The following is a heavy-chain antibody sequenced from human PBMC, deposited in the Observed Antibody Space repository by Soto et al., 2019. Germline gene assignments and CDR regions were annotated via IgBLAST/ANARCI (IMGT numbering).Heavy chain of an antibody. CDR2: INPILSMS. CDR3: ASSYGSGYRAFDY. D-gene: IGHD3-10*01. CDR1: GDTFSFYS. V-gene: IGHV1-69*02. J-gene: IGHJ4*02. Sequence: QVQLVQSGAEVKKPGSSVRVSCKASGDTFSFYSINWVRQAPGLGLEWMGRINPILSMSNYAQRFQGRVTVTADKSTSTVYMELSSLRSEDTAMYYCASSYGSGYRAFDYWGQGDLVTVSS.